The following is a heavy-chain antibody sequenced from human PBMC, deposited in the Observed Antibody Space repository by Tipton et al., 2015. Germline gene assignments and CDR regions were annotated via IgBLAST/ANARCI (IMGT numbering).Heavy chain of an antibody. CDR3: ARQIPGYASAWYLSYYFDY. CDR1: GGSISSYY. V-gene: IGHV4-59*01. J-gene: IGHJ4*02. CDR2: IYYSGNT. Sequence: TLSLTCTVSGGSISSYYWSWIRQPPGKGLEWIGYIYYSGNTNYNPSLKSRVTISVDTSKNQFSLKLSSVTAADTAVYYCARQIPGYASAWYLSYYFDYWGQGTLVTVPS. D-gene: IGHD6-19*01.